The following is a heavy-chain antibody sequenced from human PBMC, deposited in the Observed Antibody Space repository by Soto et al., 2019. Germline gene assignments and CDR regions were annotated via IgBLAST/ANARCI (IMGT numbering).Heavy chain of an antibody. V-gene: IGHV1-46*01. CDR3: ARGGNGDNVGYWYFDL. Sequence: QVQLVQSGAEVKKPGASVEVSCKASGYTFTTYYIHWVRHAPGQGLEWMGVINPGGVSTKYAQKFQDRGTMTSDTSTSTVYMDLSSLRSDDTAVYFCARGGNGDNVGYWYFDLWGRGTLVTVSP. D-gene: IGHD4-17*01. CDR2: INPGGVST. J-gene: IGHJ2*01. CDR1: GYTFTTYY.